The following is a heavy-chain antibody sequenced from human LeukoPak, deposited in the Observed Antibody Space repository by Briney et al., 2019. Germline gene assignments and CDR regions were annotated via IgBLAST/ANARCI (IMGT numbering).Heavy chain of an antibody. CDR1: GGTFSSYA. D-gene: IGHD4-11*01. J-gene: IGHJ4*02. CDR2: IIPIFGTA. CDR3: ARFVTTSHYFDY. Sequence: ASVEVSCKASGGTFSSYAISWVRQAPGQGLEWMGGIIPIFGTANYAQKFQGRVTITADESTSTAYMELSSLRSEDTAVYYCARFVTTSHYFDYWGQGTLVTVSS. V-gene: IGHV1-69*13.